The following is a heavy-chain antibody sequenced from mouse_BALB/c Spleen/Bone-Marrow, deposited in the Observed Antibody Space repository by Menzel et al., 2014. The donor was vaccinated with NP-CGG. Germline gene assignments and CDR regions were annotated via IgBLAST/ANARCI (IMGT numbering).Heavy chain of an antibody. CDR2: IWAGGST. CDR3: ARGVRHFDY. Sequence: QVQLQQPGPGLVAPSQSLSIPCTVSGFSLTTYGFHWVRRPPGKGLEWLGVIWAGGSTNYTSALMSRLSISKDNSKSQVFLKMNSLQTDDTAMYYCARGVRHFDYWGQGTTLTVSS. V-gene: IGHV2-9*02. CDR1: GFSLTTYG. J-gene: IGHJ2*01.